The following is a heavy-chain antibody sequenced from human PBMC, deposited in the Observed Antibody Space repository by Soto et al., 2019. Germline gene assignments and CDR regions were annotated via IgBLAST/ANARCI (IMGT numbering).Heavy chain of an antibody. CDR2: ISYDGSSD. J-gene: IGHJ4*02. Sequence: QVQLVESGGGVVQPGRSLRLSCAASGFTFSSFGMHWVRQAPGKGLEWVALISYDGSSDYYVDSVKGRFTISRDKSKNTLYLQMNTLRPEDTDVYYCAKDRGWSSADLEYWGPGTLVTVSS. D-gene: IGHD6-19*01. CDR3: AKDRGWSSADLEY. V-gene: IGHV3-30*18. CDR1: GFTFSSFG.